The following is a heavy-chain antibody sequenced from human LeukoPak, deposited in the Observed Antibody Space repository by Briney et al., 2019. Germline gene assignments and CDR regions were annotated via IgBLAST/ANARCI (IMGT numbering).Heavy chain of an antibody. V-gene: IGHV3-23*01. CDR2: VSRSGDST. CDR1: GFTFNSYA. D-gene: IGHD2-15*01. CDR3: AKWGYCSGGSCYPYFDY. J-gene: IGHJ4*02. Sequence: GGSLRLSCAASGFTFNSYAMSWVRQAPGKGLEWVSGVSRSGDSTYYADSVKGRFTISRDNSKNTLYLQMNSLRAEDTAVYYCAKWGYCSGGSCYPYFDYWGQGTLVTVSS.